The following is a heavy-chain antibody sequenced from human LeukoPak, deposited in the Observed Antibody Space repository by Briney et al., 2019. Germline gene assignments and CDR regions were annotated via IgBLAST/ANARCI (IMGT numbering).Heavy chain of an antibody. D-gene: IGHD3-22*01. CDR2: INPNSGGK. CDR1: GYTFTGYY. Sequence: ASVKVSCKASGYTFTGYYMHWVRQAPGQGLEWMGRINPNSGGKNYAQKFQGRVTMTRDTSISTAYMELSRLRSDDTAVYYCARDRYYDSSGYYEYYYYYHMDVWGKGTTVTVSS. V-gene: IGHV1-2*06. CDR3: ARDRYYDSSGYYEYYYYYHMDV. J-gene: IGHJ6*03.